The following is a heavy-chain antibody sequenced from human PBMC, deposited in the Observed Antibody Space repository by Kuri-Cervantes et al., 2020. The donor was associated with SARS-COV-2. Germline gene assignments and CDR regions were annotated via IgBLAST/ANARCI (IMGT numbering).Heavy chain of an antibody. V-gene: IGHV4-39*07. CDR2: INHSGST. CDR3: ARGRADLWPYYYYYYMDV. Sequence: GSLRLSCTVSGGSISSSSYYWGWIRQPPGKGLEWIGEINHSGSTNYNASLKSRVTISVDTSKNQFSLKLNSVTAADTALYYCARGRADLWPYYYYYYMDVWGKGTTVTVSS. CDR1: GGSISSSSYY. J-gene: IGHJ6*03. D-gene: IGHD3-10*01.